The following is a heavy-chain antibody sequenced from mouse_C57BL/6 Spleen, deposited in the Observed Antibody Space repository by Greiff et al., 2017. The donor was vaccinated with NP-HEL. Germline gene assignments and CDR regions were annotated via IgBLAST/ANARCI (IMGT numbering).Heavy chain of an antibody. J-gene: IGHJ4*01. CDR3: ARLVYDYEGYYAMDY. V-gene: IGHV1-82*01. Sequence: QVQLKQSGPELVKPGASVKISCKASGYSFSSSWMNWVKQRPGKGLEWIGRIYPGDGDTNYNGKFKGKATLTADKSSSTAYMQLSSLTSEDSAVYFCARLVYDYEGYYAMDYWGQGTSVTVSS. CDR1: GYSFSSSW. D-gene: IGHD2-4*01. CDR2: IYPGDGDT.